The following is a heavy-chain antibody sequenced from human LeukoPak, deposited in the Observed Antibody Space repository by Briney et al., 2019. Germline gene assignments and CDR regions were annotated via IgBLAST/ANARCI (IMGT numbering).Heavy chain of an antibody. J-gene: IGHJ4*02. CDR3: ARGSGIQLWVFDY. V-gene: IGHV4-59*01. CDR1: GGSISSYY. CDR2: IYYSGST. Sequence: SETLSLTCTVSGGSISSYYWSWIRQPPGKGLEWIGYIYYSGSTNYNPSLKSRVTISVDTSKNQFSLKLSSVTAADTAVYYCARGSGIQLWVFDYWGQGTLVTVSS. D-gene: IGHD5-18*01.